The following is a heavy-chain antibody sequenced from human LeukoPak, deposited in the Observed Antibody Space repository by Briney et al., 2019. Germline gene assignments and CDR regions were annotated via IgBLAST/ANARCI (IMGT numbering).Heavy chain of an antibody. CDR3: ARGPRATYYYGSGSRWAFDY. Sequence: SETLSLTCAVYGGSFSGYYWSWIRQPPGKGLEWIGEINHSGSTNYNPSLKSRVTISVDTSKNQFSLKLSSVTAADTAVYYCARGPRATYYYGSGSRWAFDYWGQGTLVTVSS. CDR1: GGSFSGYY. V-gene: IGHV4-34*01. D-gene: IGHD3-10*01. J-gene: IGHJ4*02. CDR2: INHSGST.